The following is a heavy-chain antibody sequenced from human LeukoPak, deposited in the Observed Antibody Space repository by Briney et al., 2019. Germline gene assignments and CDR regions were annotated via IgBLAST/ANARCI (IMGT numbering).Heavy chain of an antibody. Sequence: PGGSLRLSCAASGFTFSTYWMSWVRQAPGKGLEWVANIKEDGSKRYYVDSVKGRFTISRDNAKNSPYLQMNSLRPEDTAVYCCVRGDTYDYYYYYGMDVWGQGTTVTVSS. CDR1: GFTFSTYW. J-gene: IGHJ6*02. V-gene: IGHV3-7*02. CDR3: VRGDTYDYYYYYGMDV. CDR2: IKEDGSKR. D-gene: IGHD5-18*01.